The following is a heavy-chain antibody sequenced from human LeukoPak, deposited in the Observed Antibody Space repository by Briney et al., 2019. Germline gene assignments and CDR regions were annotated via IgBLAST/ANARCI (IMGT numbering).Heavy chain of an antibody. Sequence: GGSLRLSCAASGFTFSSYGMHWVRQAPGKGLEWVAFIRYDGSNKYYADSVKGRFTISRDNSKNTLYLQMNSLRAEDTAVYYCAKDQGSSSWYGGDYWGQGTLVTVSS. CDR3: AKDQGSSSWYGGDY. J-gene: IGHJ4*02. D-gene: IGHD6-13*01. CDR1: GFTFSSYG. V-gene: IGHV3-30*02. CDR2: IRYDGSNK.